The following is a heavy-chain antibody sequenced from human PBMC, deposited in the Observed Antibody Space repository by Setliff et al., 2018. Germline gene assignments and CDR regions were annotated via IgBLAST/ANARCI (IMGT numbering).Heavy chain of an antibody. J-gene: IGHJ6*02. CDR2: INHSGST. Sequence: SETLSLTCTVYGASFSDYYWGWIRQPPGKGLEWIAEINHSGSTNYNPSLKSRVTMSVDTSKNQIALNLKSVTAADTAVYYCARDRTAYSYGLDVWGQGTTVTVSS. CDR3: ARDRTAYSYGLDV. D-gene: IGHD5-18*01. CDR1: GASFSDYY. V-gene: IGHV4-34*10.